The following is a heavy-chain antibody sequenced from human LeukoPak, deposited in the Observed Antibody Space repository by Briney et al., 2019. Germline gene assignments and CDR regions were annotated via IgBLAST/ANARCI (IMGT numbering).Heavy chain of an antibody. Sequence: ASVKVSCKASGYTFTSYGISWVRQAPGQGLEWMGWISAYNGNTNYAQKHQGRVTMTTDTSTSTAYMELRSLRSDDTAVYYCARDITIFGVGLRGFDYWGQGTLVTVSS. V-gene: IGHV1-18*01. J-gene: IGHJ4*02. CDR2: ISAYNGNT. CDR1: GYTFTSYG. CDR3: ARDITIFGVGLRGFDY. D-gene: IGHD3-3*01.